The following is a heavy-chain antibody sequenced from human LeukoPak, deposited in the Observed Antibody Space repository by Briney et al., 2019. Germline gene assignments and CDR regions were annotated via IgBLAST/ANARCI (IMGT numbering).Heavy chain of an antibody. CDR1: GGTFSSYA. CDR2: IIPIFGIA. Sequence: SVKVSCKASGGTFSSYAIIWVRQAPGQGLEWMGRIIPIFGIANYAQKFQGRVTITADKSTSTAYMELSSLRSEDTAVYYCAGPFGVVSPEDYYGMDVWGQGTTVTVSS. CDR3: AGPFGVVSPEDYYGMDV. J-gene: IGHJ6*02. D-gene: IGHD3-3*01. V-gene: IGHV1-69*04.